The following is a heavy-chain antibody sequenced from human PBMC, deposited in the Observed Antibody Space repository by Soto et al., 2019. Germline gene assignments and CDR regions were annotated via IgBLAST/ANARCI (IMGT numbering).Heavy chain of an antibody. CDR1: GGSISSYY. D-gene: IGHD2-15*01. CDR2: IYYSGST. V-gene: IGHV4-59*08. J-gene: IGHJ5*02. CDR3: ARLPTGYCSGGSCYSGNWFDP. Sequence: SETLSLTCTVSGGSISSYYWSWIRQPPGKGLEWIGYIYYSGSTNYNPSLKSRVTISVDTSKNQFSLKLSSVTAADTAVYYCARLPTGYCSGGSCYSGNWFDPWGQGTLVTVSS.